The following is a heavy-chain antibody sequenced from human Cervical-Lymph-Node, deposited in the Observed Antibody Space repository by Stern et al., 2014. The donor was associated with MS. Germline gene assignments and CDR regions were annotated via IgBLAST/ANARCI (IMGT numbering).Heavy chain of an antibody. CDR2: IYWTDVK. Sequence: ESGPTLVRPTQTLTLTCSFSGFSLTTGGVGVGWIRQPPGKALEWLTLIYWTDVKRYSPSLKNRLSISRDSSKNQVVLTMTDMDPADTATYYCFHSLGLRFMEFDFWGQGALVTVSS. CDR1: GFSLTTGGVG. V-gene: IGHV2-5*01. J-gene: IGHJ4*02. CDR3: FHSLGLRFMEFDF. D-gene: IGHD3-3*01.